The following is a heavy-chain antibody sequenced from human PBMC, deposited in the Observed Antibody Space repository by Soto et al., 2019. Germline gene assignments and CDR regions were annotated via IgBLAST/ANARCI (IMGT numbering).Heavy chain of an antibody. D-gene: IGHD5-18*01. CDR2: INHSGST. Sequence: SETLSLTCAVYGGSFSDYYWSWIRQPPGKGLEWIGEINHSGSTNFNPDTSKNQFSLQLNSVTPEDTAVYYCATSGSQLWLAYFDYWGQGTLVTVSS. CDR1: GGSFSDYY. V-gene: IGHV4-34*01. J-gene: IGHJ4*02. CDR3: ATSGSQLWLAYFDY.